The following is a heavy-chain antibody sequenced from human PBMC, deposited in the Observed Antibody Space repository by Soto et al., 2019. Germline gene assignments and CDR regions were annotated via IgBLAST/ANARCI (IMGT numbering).Heavy chain of an antibody. CDR2: ISYDGRNK. CDR1: GFTFSAYG. J-gene: IGHJ4*02. Sequence: QVQPVESGGGVVQPGRSLRLSCAASGFTFSAYGMHWVRQAPGKGLEWVALISYDGRNKYYADSVKGRFTISRDNSKNTLFLQMSSLRPEDTAVYYCAGGQFFSDYWGQGTLVTVSS. V-gene: IGHV3-30*03. D-gene: IGHD1-26*01. CDR3: AGGQFFSDY.